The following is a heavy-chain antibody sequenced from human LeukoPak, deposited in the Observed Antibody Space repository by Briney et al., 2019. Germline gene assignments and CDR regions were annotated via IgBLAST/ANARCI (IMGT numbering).Heavy chain of an antibody. CDR3: ARSVAVAGSPLGY. CDR1: GYTFTSYG. D-gene: IGHD6-19*01. CDR2: INPNSGGT. V-gene: IGHV1-2*02. J-gene: IGHJ4*02. Sequence: ASVKVSCKASGYTFTSYGISWVRQAPGQGLEWMGWINPNSGGTNYAQKFQGRVTMTRDTSISTVYMELSRLRSDDTAVYYCARSVAVAGSPLGYWGQGTLVTVSS.